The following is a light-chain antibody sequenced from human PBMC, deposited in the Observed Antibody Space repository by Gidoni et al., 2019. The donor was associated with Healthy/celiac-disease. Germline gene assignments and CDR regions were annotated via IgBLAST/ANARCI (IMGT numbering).Light chain of an antibody. CDR3: QQYNNWPRT. J-gene: IGKJ1*01. V-gene: IGKV3-15*01. Sequence: EIVMTQSPATLSVSPGERATLSCRASQSVSSNLAWYQQKPGQAPRLLIYGASTRATGIPARFIGSGSGTEFTLTISSLQSEDFAVDYCQQYNNWPRTFGQGTKVEIK. CDR1: QSVSSN. CDR2: GAS.